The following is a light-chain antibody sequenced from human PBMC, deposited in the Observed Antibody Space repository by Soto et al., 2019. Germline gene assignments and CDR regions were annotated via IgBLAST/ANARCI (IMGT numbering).Light chain of an antibody. CDR1: SSNIGSIT. Sequence: QSVLTQPPSASGTPGQRVTISCSGSSSNIGSITVNWYQQVPGTAPKLLIHSNSQRPSGVPDRFSGSRSGTSASLAISGLQSEDEADYYCSSYTSSSTDVFGTGTKLTVL. CDR2: SNS. CDR3: SSYTSSSTDV. V-gene: IGLV1-44*01. J-gene: IGLJ1*01.